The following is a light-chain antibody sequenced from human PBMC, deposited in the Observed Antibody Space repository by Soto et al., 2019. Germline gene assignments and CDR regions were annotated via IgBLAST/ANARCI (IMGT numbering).Light chain of an antibody. CDR1: QGIRTD. J-gene: IGKJ5*01. Sequence: AVPLTKSPSSLSASVGDRVTITCRASQGIRTDLGWYQQSPGKAPKVLIVGASTLQSGVPSRFSGSGSGTDFTLTISSLHPDDVATYFCQQFNSYPITLGQGTRLEIK. V-gene: IGKV1-6*01. CDR3: QQFNSYPIT. CDR2: GAS.